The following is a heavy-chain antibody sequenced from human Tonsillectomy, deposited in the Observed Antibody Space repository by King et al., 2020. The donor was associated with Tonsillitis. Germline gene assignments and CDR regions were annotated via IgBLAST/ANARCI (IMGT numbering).Heavy chain of an antibody. V-gene: IGHV1-2*02. CDR2: INPNSGGT. D-gene: IGHD6-19*01. CDR1: GYTFTGYY. J-gene: IGHJ4*02. CDR3: ARDKRQWLVRGKYYFDY. Sequence: VQLVESGAEVKKPGASVKVSCKASGYTFTGYYMHRVRQAPGQGLEWMGWINPNSGGTNYAQKFQGRVTMTRDTSISTAYMELSRLRSEDTAGYYCARDKRQWLVRGKYYFDYWGQGTLVTVSS.